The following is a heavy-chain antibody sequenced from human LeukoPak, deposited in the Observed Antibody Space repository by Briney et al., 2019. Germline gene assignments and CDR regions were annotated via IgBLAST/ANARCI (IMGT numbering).Heavy chain of an antibody. Sequence: PSETLSLTCTVSGGSITSGGYYWSWIRQPPGKGLEWIAYIYYSGSTYYNPSLKSRVTISVDTSKNQFSLKLSSVTAADTAVYYCARADYLYYYYYGMDVWGKGTTVTVSS. V-gene: IGHV4-30-4*01. J-gene: IGHJ6*04. CDR1: GGSITSGGYY. D-gene: IGHD4-11*01. CDR2: IYYSGST. CDR3: ARADYLYYYYYGMDV.